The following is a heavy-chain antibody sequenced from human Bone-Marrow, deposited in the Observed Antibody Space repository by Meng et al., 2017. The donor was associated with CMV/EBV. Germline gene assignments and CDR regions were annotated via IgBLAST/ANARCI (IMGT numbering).Heavy chain of an antibody. J-gene: IGHJ6*02. Sequence: GGPLRLSCAASGFTFSDYYMSWIRQAPGKGLEWVSYISSSGSTIYYADSVKGRFTISRDNAKNSLYLQMNSLRAEDTAVYYCARDTYDFWSGSFLSLYYYYYGMDVWGQGTTVTVSS. D-gene: IGHD3-3*01. CDR3: ARDTYDFWSGSFLSLYYYYYGMDV. CDR2: ISSSGSTI. V-gene: IGHV3-11*01. CDR1: GFTFSDYY.